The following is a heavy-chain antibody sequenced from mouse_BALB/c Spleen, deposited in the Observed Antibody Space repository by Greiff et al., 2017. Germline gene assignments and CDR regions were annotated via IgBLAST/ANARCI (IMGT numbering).Heavy chain of an antibody. D-gene: IGHD2-1*01. CDR3: ASIYYGNFFDY. J-gene: IGHJ2*01. CDR1: GDSITSVY. V-gene: IGHV3-8*02. Sequence: EVQLQQSGPSLVKPSQTLSLTCSVTGDSITSVYWNWIRKFPGNKLEYMGYISYSGSTYYNPSLKSRISITRDTSKNQYYLQLNSVTTEDTATYYCASIYYGNFFDYWGQGTTLTVSS. CDR2: ISYSGST.